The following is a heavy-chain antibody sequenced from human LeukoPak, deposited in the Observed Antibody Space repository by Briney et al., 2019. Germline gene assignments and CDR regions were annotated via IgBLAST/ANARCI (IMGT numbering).Heavy chain of an antibody. CDR2: IWYDGSNE. CDR3: ASSREYCSSPSCYPDAFDI. D-gene: IGHD2-2*01. V-gene: IGHV3-33*01. J-gene: IGHJ3*02. CDR1: GFTFSNCG. Sequence: QPGGSLRLSCAASGFTFSNCGMHWVRQAPGKGLEWVAVIWYDGSNEYYADSVQGRFTISRDNSKNTLYLQMNSLRAEDTAVYYCASSREYCSSPSCYPDAFDIWGQGTMVTVSS.